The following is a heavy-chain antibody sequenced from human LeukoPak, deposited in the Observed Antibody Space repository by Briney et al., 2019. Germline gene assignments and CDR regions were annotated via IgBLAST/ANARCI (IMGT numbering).Heavy chain of an antibody. CDR1: GGSISSATYY. CDR2: ISYSGST. J-gene: IGHJ5*02. D-gene: IGHD6-6*01. V-gene: IGHV4-31*03. CDR3: ARRLAARPTWFDP. Sequence: PSETLSLTCTVSGGSISSATYYWSWIRQHPGKGLEYIGYISYSGSTYYNPSLKSRLTISVDTPKNQFSLKLSSVTAADTAVYYCARRLAARPTWFDPWGQGTLVTVSS.